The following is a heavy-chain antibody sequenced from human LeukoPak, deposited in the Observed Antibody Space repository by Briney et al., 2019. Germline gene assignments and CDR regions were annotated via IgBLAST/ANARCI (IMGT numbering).Heavy chain of an antibody. CDR2: IYYSGST. CDR3: ARVSPSPMVPGALDY. CDR1: GGSISSSSYY. D-gene: IGHD3-10*01. J-gene: IGHJ4*02. V-gene: IGHV4-39*01. Sequence: PSETLSLPCTVSGGSISSSSYYWGWIRQPPGKGLEWIGSIYYSGSTYYNPSLKSRVTISVDTSKNQFSLKLSSVTAADTAVYYCARVSPSPMVPGALDYWGQGPLVRVSS.